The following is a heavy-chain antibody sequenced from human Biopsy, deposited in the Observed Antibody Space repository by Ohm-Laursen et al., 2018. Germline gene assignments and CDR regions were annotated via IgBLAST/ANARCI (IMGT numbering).Heavy chain of an antibody. CDR3: AASSTLYYYYYAMDV. J-gene: IGHJ6*02. CDR2: IDPGSGPT. CDR1: GFTFSSSA. V-gene: IGHV1-58*01. Sequence: VASVKVSCKASGFTFSSSAVQWVRQAPGQRLEWIGWIDPGSGPTNYAQKFQERVTITRDMSTSTAYMELISLRSEDTAVYYCAASSTLYYYYYAMDVWDQGTTITVSS.